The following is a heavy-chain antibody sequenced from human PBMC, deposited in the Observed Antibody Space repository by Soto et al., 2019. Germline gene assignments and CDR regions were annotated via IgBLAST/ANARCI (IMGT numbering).Heavy chain of an antibody. CDR1: GFTFSSYT. J-gene: IGHJ4*02. D-gene: IGHD6-19*01. CDR3: VRDPLVSGWYQTFVY. Sequence: GGSRRLSCSASGFTFSSYTMNWVRQAPGKGLEWVSSISSSSTYIYYGESAKGRFTISRDNAKNSLYLQMNSLRAEDTAVYYCVRDPLVSGWYQTFVYWGQGT. V-gene: IGHV3-21*01. CDR2: ISSSSTYI.